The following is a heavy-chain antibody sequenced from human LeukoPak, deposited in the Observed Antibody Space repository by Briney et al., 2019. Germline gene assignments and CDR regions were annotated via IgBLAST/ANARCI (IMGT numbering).Heavy chain of an antibody. CDR1: GGTFSSYA. CDR3: ARSDNYRYSSSEFDY. CDR2: IIPIFGTA. D-gene: IGHD6-6*01. Sequence: GASVKVSCKASGGTFSSYAISWVRQAPGQGLEWMGGIIPIFGTANYAQKFQGRVTITADESTSTAYMELSSLRSEGTAVYYCARSDNYRYSSSEFDYWGQGTLVTVSS. V-gene: IGHV1-69*13. J-gene: IGHJ4*02.